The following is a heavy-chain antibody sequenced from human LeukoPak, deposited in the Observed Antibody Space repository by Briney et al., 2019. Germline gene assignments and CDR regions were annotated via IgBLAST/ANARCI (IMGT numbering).Heavy chain of an antibody. CDR2: INTNTGNP. V-gene: IGHV7-4-1*02. CDR3: AGGFDGDAFDI. CDR1: GYTFTSYA. J-gene: IGHJ3*02. Sequence: ASVKVSCKASGYTFTSYAMNWVRQAPGRGLEWMGWINTNTGNPTYALGFTGRFVFSLDTSVSTAYLQISSLKAEDTAVYYCAGGFDGDAFDIWGQGTMVTVSS. D-gene: IGHD3-10*01.